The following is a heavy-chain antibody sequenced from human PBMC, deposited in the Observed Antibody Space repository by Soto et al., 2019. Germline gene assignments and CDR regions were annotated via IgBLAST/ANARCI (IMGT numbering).Heavy chain of an antibody. D-gene: IGHD6-6*01. Sequence: ASVKVSCKASGYTFTSYGISWVRQAPGQGLEWMGWISAYNGNTNYAQKLQGRVTMTTDTSTSTAYMELRSLRSDDTAVYYCARDYSSSFPYYYGMDVWGQGXTVTVYS. CDR3: ARDYSSSFPYYYGMDV. CDR2: ISAYNGNT. V-gene: IGHV1-18*04. CDR1: GYTFTSYG. J-gene: IGHJ6*02.